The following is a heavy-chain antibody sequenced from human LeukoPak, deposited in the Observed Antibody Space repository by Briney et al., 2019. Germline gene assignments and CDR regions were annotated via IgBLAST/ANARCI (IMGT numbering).Heavy chain of an antibody. CDR3: ASGSSGNVFDS. V-gene: IGHV4-38-2*02. J-gene: IGHJ4*02. CDR1: GYSISSGYY. CDR2: IYHSGRT. Sequence: SETLSLTCTVSGYSISSGYYWGWIGQPPGKGLEWIGSIYHSGRTYYTPSLKSRVTISVHTSKKQSSLKLSSVTAADTAVYYCASGSSGNVFDSWGQGTLVNVSS. D-gene: IGHD3-10*01.